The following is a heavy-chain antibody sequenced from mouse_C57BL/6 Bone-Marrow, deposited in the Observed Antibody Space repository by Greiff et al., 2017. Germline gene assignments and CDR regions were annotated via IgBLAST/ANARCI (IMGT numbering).Heavy chain of an antibody. Sequence: QVQLKQSGPGLVQPSQSLSITCTVSGFSLTSYGVHWVRQSPGKGLEWLGVIWSGGSTDYNAAFISRLSISKDNSKSQVFFKMNSLQADDTAIYYCARKVNYGSSYWYFDVWGTGTTVTVSS. CDR2: IWSGGST. CDR1: GFSLTSYG. CDR3: ARKVNYGSSYWYFDV. J-gene: IGHJ1*03. D-gene: IGHD1-1*01. V-gene: IGHV2-2*01.